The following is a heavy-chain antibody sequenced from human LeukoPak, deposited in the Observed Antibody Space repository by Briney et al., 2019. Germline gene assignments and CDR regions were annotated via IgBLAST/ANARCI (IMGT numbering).Heavy chain of an antibody. CDR3: ATDRNSGKYYDY. Sequence: PGGSLRLSCAASGFTFSSYDMHWVRQATGKGLEWVSAIGTAGDTYYPGSVKGRFTVSRDNAKNTLYLQMNSLRAEDTAVYYCATDRNSGKYYDYWGQGTLVTVSS. CDR2: IGTAGDT. V-gene: IGHV3-13*01. D-gene: IGHD1-26*01. CDR1: GFTFSSYD. J-gene: IGHJ4*02.